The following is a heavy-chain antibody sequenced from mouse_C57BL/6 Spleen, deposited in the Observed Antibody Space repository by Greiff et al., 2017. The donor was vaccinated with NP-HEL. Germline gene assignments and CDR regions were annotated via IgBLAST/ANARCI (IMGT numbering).Heavy chain of an antibody. J-gene: IGHJ3*01. CDR3: ARLGAWFAY. CDR2: IDPSDSYT. CDR1: GYTFTSYW. Sequence: VQLQQPGAELVMPGASVKLSCKASGYTFTSYWMHWVKQRPGQGLEWIGEIDPSDSYTNYNQKFKGKSTLTVDKSSSTAYMQLSSLTSEYSAVYYCARLGAWFAYWGQGTLVTVSA. V-gene: IGHV1-69*01.